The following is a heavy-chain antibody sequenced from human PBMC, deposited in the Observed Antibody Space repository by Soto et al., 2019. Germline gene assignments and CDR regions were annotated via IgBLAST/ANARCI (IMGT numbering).Heavy chain of an antibody. CDR3: ARDRRMIDNSYFDS. Sequence: QVQLQESGPGLVKPSQTLSLTCTVSGGSIISDDYYWSWIRQPPGRGLEWIGYIYYSGTTFYNPSLKSPITISIDTSKIQFTLNLSSVTAADTAVYYCARDRRMIDNSYFDSWGQGALVTVSS. CDR1: GGSIISDDYY. CDR2: IYYSGTT. V-gene: IGHV4-30-4*01. D-gene: IGHD3-22*01. J-gene: IGHJ4*02.